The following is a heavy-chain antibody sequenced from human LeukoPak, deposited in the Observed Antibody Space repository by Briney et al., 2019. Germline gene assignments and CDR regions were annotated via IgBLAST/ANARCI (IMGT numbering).Heavy chain of an antibody. V-gene: IGHV1-2*02. D-gene: IGHD2-21*01. CDR2: INPRSGGT. CDR1: GYIFTNYY. CDR3: ARHVSSSGEDS. J-gene: IGHJ4*02. Sequence: GASVKVSCKASGYIFTNYYMHWVRQAPGQGLEWMGWINPRSGGTNFAQKFQGRVTMTRDTSISAAYMELSRLRSDDTAVYYCARHVSSSGEDSWGQGTLVTVCS.